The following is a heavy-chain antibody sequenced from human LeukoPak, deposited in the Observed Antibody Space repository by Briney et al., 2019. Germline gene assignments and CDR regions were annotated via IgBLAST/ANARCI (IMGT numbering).Heavy chain of an antibody. CDR3: ARNIVVVPAANSATDY. V-gene: IGHV4-39*07. CDR1: GGSISSSSYY. J-gene: IGHJ4*02. Sequence: SETLSLTCTVSGGSISSSSYYWGWIRQPPGKGLEWIGSIYYSGSTYYNPSLKSRVTISVDTSKNQFSLKLSSVTAADTAVYYCARNIVVVPAANSATDYWGQGTLVTVSS. D-gene: IGHD2-2*01. CDR2: IYYSGST.